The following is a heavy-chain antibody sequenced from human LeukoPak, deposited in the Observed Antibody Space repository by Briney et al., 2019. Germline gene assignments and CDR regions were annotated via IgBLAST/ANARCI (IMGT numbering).Heavy chain of an antibody. CDR3: AKLLVLRFLEGSFDY. J-gene: IGHJ4*02. CDR2: ISSSGGRT. Sequence: GGSLRLSCAASGFTFSSYAMSWVRQAPGKGLEWVSGISSSGGRTYYADSVKGRLTVSRDNSKNTLLLQMNSLRAEDTAIYYCAKLLVLRFLEGSFDYWGQGTLVTVSS. CDR1: GFTFSSYA. D-gene: IGHD3-3*01. V-gene: IGHV3-23*01.